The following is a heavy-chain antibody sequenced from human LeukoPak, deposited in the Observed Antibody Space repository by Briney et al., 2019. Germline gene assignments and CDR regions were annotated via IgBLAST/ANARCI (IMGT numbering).Heavy chain of an antibody. J-gene: IGHJ4*02. D-gene: IGHD3-22*01. V-gene: IGHV3-23*01. CDR1: GFAFSRFA. Sequence: GGSLRLSCSASGFAFSRFAMTWVRQPPGKGLDWVSSISGNGHQTYYGDSVKGRFSVSRDNSKNILYLQMDSLRADDSALYYCAKDANYYDSSGYLIPFDYWGQGTLVTVPS. CDR3: AKDANYYDSSGYLIPFDY. CDR2: ISGNGHQT.